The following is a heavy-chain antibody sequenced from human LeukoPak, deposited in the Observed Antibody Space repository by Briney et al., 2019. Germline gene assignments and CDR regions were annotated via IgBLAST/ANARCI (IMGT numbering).Heavy chain of an antibody. J-gene: IGHJ4*02. CDR1: GYTFTSYG. Sequence: GASVKVSCKASGYTFTSYGISWMRQAPGQGLEWMGWISAHNGNTNYAQKLQGRVTMTTDTSTSTAYMELRSLRSDDTAVYYCARDVQDIVVVPAELDYWGQGTLVTVSS. V-gene: IGHV1-18*01. D-gene: IGHD2-2*01. CDR2: ISAHNGNT. CDR3: ARDVQDIVVVPAELDY.